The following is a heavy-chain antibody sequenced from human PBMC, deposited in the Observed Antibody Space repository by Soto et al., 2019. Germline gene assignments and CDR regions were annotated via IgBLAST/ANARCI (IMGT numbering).Heavy chain of an antibody. Sequence: PGGSLRLSCAASGFTFSSYGMHWVRQAPGKGLEWVAVIWYDGSNKYYADSVKGRFTISRDNSKNTLYLQMNSLRAEDTAVYYCATQVVPAAWNFDYWGQGTLVTVSS. J-gene: IGHJ4*02. CDR2: IWYDGSNK. CDR1: GFTFSSYG. D-gene: IGHD2-2*01. CDR3: ATQVVPAAWNFDY. V-gene: IGHV3-33*01.